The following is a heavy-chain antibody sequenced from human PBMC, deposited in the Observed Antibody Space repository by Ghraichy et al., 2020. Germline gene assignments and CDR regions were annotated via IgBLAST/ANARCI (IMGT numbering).Heavy chain of an antibody. Sequence: GESLNISCAASGFTLSSYAMTWVRQAPGKGLEWVSGISVSADTTYYADSAKGRFTISRDKSKNTLYLQMNSLRAEDTAVYYCAKGGYPYYYYGMDIWGQGTTVTVSS. D-gene: IGHD5-18*01. CDR2: ISVSADTT. CDR1: GFTLSSYA. V-gene: IGHV3-23*01. J-gene: IGHJ6*02. CDR3: AKGGYPYYYYGMDI.